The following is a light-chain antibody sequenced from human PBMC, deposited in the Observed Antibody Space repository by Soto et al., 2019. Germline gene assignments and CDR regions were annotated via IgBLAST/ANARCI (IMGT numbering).Light chain of an antibody. V-gene: IGKV1-39*01. CDR2: VAS. J-gene: IGKJ1*01. Sequence: DIQMTQSPSSLSASVGDIVTITCRARQSIGPAVSWYQQKPGKAPRLLIYVASALERGVPSRFSGSGSGTDFTLTISSLQPEDFATYFCQQRHSSPLTVGQGTKVEI. CDR1: QSIGPA. CDR3: QQRHSSPLT.